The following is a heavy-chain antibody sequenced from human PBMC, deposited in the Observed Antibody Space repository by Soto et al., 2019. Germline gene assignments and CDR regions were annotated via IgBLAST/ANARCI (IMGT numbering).Heavy chain of an antibody. CDR3: AVDSSGYYY. D-gene: IGHD3-22*01. V-gene: IGHV3-30*03. CDR2: ISYDGSNK. J-gene: IGHJ4*02. CDR1: GFTFSSYG. Sequence: QVQLVESGGGVVQPGRSLRLSCAASGFTFSSYGMHWVRQAPGKGLEWVAVISYDGSNKYYADSVKGRFTISRDNSKNTLYLQMNSLRAEDTAVYYCAVDSSGYYYWGQGTLVTVSS.